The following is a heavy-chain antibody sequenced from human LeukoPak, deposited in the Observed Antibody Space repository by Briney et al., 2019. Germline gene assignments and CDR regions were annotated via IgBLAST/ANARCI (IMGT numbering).Heavy chain of an antibody. CDR2: IYYSGNT. V-gene: IGHV4-39*01. CDR3: ASYSGYNSGWYWAY. D-gene: IGHD6-19*01. J-gene: IGHJ4*02. Sequence: SETLSLTCAVSGGSIRSSSYYWGWIRQPPGTGLEWIGSIYYSGNTYYNPSLKSRVTISVDTSKNQFSLKLTSVTAADTAVYFCASYSGYNSGWYWAYWGQGTLVTVSS. CDR1: GGSIRSSSYY.